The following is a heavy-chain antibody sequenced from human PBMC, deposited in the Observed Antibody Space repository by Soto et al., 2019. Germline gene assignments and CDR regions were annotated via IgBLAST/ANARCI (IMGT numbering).Heavy chain of an antibody. J-gene: IGHJ4*02. V-gene: IGHV5-51*01. CDR3: ARRSREYSSSLGTGLDY. CDR2: IYPVDSDT. CDR1: GYSFTSYW. Sequence: GESLKISCKGSGYSFTSYWIGWVRQMPGKGLEWFGIIYPVDSDTRYSPSFQGQVTISADKSISTAYLHWSSLKASDTAIYYCARRSREYSSSLGTGLDYWGQGTLVTVSS. D-gene: IGHD6-6*01.